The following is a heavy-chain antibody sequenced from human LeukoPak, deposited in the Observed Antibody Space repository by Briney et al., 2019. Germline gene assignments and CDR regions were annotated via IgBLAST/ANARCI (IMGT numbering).Heavy chain of an antibody. V-gene: IGHV3-33*08. J-gene: IGHJ5*02. CDR2: IWYDGSNK. CDR1: GFTFSDYY. Sequence: GGSLRLSCAASGFTFSDYYMSWIRQAPGKGPEWVALIWYDGSNKYYGDSVKGRFTISRDNSKNTVYLQMNSLRVEDTAVYYCARERASFSNWFDPWGQGTLVTVSS. CDR3: ARERASFSNWFDP. D-gene: IGHD2/OR15-2a*01.